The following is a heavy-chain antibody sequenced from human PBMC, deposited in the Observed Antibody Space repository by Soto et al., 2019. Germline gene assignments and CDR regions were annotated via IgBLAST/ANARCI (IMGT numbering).Heavy chain of an antibody. CDR1: GFSFASFA. Sequence: PGGSLRLSCATSGFSFASFAMTWVRQSPGKGLEWVATISGSDGKTYYADSVKGRFSISRDTSRNTLYLQMNSLRADDTAIYYCAKGSYLDYWGQGTLVTVSP. CDR3: AKGSYLDY. CDR2: ISGSDGKT. J-gene: IGHJ4*02. V-gene: IGHV3-23*01. D-gene: IGHD3-10*01.